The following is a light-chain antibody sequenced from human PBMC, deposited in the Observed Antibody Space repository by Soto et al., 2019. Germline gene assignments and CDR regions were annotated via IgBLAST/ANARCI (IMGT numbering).Light chain of an antibody. CDR1: SGHSNYA. J-gene: IGLJ2*01. CDR3: QTWDTGISVV. Sequence: QSVLTQSPSASASLGASVKLICTLSSGHSNYAIAWHQQQPEKGPRYLMKLNNDGSHSKGDGIPDRFSGSSSGAERYLTISSLQSEDESDYYCQTWDTGISVVFGGGTKLTVL. CDR2: LNNDGSH. V-gene: IGLV4-69*01.